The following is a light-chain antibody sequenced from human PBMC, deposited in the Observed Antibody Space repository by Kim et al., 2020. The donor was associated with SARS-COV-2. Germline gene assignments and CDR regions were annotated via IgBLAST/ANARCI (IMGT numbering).Light chain of an antibody. V-gene: IGKV1-27*01. CDR3: QSYNSAPWT. J-gene: IGKJ1*01. Sequence: DIQMTQSPSSLSASVGDRVTITCRASQDISNYLAWFQHKPVTAPKLLIYAASALHSEVPSRFSGSGSGTDFTLTISSLQPEDVATFYCQSYNSAPWTFGRGTKVDIK. CDR2: AAS. CDR1: QDISNY.